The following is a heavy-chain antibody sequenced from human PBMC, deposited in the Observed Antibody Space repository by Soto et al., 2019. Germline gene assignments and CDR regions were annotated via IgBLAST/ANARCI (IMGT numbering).Heavy chain of an antibody. J-gene: IGHJ4*02. CDR1: GYTFTSYG. V-gene: IGHV1-18*01. Sequence: QVQLVQSGAEVKKPGASVKVSCKASGYTFTSYGISWVRQAPGQGLEWMGWISAYNGNTNYAQKLQGRVTMTTDTSTSTAYRELRSLRSDDTAVYYCARERGRYCSGGSCFGGDYWGQGTLVTVSS. D-gene: IGHD2-15*01. CDR3: ARERGRYCSGGSCFGGDY. CDR2: ISAYNGNT.